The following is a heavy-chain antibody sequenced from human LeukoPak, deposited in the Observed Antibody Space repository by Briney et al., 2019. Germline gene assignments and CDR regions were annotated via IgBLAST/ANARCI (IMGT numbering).Heavy chain of an antibody. Sequence: SETLSLTCAVYGGSLSGYYWSWIRQPPGKGLEWIGEINHSGSTNYNPSLKSRVTISVDTSKNQFSLKLSSVTAADTAVYYCARGLGATGSLVGYWGQGTLVTVSS. V-gene: IGHV4-34*01. D-gene: IGHD1-26*01. J-gene: IGHJ4*02. CDR1: GGSLSGYY. CDR3: ARGLGATGSLVGY. CDR2: INHSGST.